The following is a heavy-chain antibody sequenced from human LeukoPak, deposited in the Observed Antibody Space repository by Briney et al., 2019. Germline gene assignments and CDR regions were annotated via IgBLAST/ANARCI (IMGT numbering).Heavy chain of an antibody. CDR3: ARDRASAVTTFFDY. V-gene: IGHV3-53*04. CDR1: GFTVSRNY. CDR2: LSSTGNT. D-gene: IGHD4-17*01. Sequence: GGSLRLSCAASGFTVSRNYMNWVRQAPGKGLEWVSLLSSTGNTSYADSVKGRFTISRHNSKNTLYLQVNSLRPEDTAMYYCARDRASAVTTFFDYWGQGTLVTVSS. J-gene: IGHJ4*02.